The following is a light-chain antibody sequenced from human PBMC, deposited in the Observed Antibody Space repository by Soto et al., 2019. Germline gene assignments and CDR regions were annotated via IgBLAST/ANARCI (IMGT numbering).Light chain of an antibody. J-gene: IGKJ1*01. CDR2: DAS. CDR3: QQYSDWPPWT. V-gene: IGKV3-15*01. Sequence: ETVMTQSPATLSASPGERATLSCRASQSVSNKLAWYQQKPGQAPRLLIYDASTRATGIPARFSGRGSETDFTLTITSLQSEDFALYYCQQYSDWPPWTFGQGTKVEIK. CDR1: QSVSNK.